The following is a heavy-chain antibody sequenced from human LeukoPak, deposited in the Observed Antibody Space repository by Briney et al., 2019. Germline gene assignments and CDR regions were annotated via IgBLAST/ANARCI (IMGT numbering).Heavy chain of an antibody. Sequence: GGSLRLSCAASGFTFSSYAMHWVRQAPGKGLEWVAVISYDGSNKYYADSVKGRFTISRDNSKNTLYLQMNSLRAEDTAVYYCARGQVWFNYYYYGMDVWGQGTTVTVSS. D-gene: IGHD5-18*01. CDR1: GFTFSSYA. CDR2: ISYDGSNK. J-gene: IGHJ6*02. CDR3: ARGQVWFNYYYYGMDV. V-gene: IGHV3-30-3*01.